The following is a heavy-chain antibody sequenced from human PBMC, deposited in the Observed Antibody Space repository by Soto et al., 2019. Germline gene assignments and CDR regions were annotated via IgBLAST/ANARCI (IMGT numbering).Heavy chain of an antibody. D-gene: IGHD3-16*02. Sequence: GGSLRLSCAASGFTFSSYAMSWVRQAPGKGLEWVSAISGSGGSTYYADSVKGRFTISRDNSKNTLYLQMNSLRAEDTVVYYCAKDRYLGDYIWGSYRYPLWDVWGKGTTVTVSS. CDR3: AKDRYLGDYIWGSYRYPLWDV. CDR1: GFTFSSYA. CDR2: ISGSGGST. J-gene: IGHJ6*04. V-gene: IGHV3-23*01.